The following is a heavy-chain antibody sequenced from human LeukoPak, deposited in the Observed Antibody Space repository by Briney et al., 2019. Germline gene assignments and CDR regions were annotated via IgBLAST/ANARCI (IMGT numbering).Heavy chain of an antibody. CDR3: ARGWEPTDAFDI. D-gene: IGHD1-26*01. CDR2: IIPIFGTA. V-gene: IGHV1-69*05. J-gene: IGHJ3*02. CDR1: GGTFSSYA. Sequence: ASVKVSCKASGGTFSSYAISWVRQAPGQGLEWMGGIIPIFGTANYAQKFQGRVTITTDESTSTAYMELSSLRSEDTAVYYCARGWEPTDAFDIWGQGTMVTVSS.